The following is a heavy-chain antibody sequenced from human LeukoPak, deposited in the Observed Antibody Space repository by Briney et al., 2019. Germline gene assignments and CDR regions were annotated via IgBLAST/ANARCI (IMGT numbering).Heavy chain of an antibody. Sequence: GGSLRLSCAASGLTFSRYNMKWVRQAPGKGLEWVSSISSSSSYIYYADSVKGRFTISRDNAKNSLYLQMNSLRAEGTAVYYCASKFHYYDSSGYYLWGQGTLVTVSS. D-gene: IGHD3-22*01. V-gene: IGHV3-21*01. J-gene: IGHJ4*02. CDR2: ISSSSSYI. CDR1: GLTFSRYN. CDR3: ASKFHYYDSSGYYL.